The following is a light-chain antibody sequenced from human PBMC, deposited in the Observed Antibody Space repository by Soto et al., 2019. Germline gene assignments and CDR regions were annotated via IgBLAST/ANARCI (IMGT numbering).Light chain of an antibody. CDR3: QSYDSSLSGFYV. V-gene: IGLV2-14*01. CDR2: EVT. J-gene: IGLJ1*01. CDR1: SSDVGIYNY. Sequence: QSALTQPASVSGSPGQSIAISCTGSSSDVGIYNYVSWYQQHPGKVPKLIIYEVTNRPSGVSNRFSGSKSGNTASLTISGLQAEDEADYYCQSYDSSLSGFYVFGTGTKLTVL.